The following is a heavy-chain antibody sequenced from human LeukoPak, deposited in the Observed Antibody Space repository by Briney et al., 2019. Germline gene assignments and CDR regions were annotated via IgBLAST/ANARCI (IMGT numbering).Heavy chain of an antibody. Sequence: SETLSLTCTVSGGSISSYLWSWIRQPPAKGLEWIGYIYYSGSTNYNPSLKSRVTIPVDTSKNQFSLKLSSVTAADTAVYYCARDGAYYYYGMDVWGQGTTVTVSS. J-gene: IGHJ6*02. CDR1: GGSISSYL. D-gene: IGHD3-16*01. CDR3: ARDGAYYYYGMDV. CDR2: IYYSGST. V-gene: IGHV4-59*01.